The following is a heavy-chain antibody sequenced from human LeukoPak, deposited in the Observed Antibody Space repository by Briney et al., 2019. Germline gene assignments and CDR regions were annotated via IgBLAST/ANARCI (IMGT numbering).Heavy chain of an antibody. Sequence: PSETLSLTCTVSGGSISSYYWSWIRQPAGKGLEWIGRIYTSGSTNYNPSLKSRVTMSVDTSKNQFSLKLSSVTAADTAVYYCARSGRQQLVTRYYYYMDVWGKGTTVTISS. V-gene: IGHV4-4*07. CDR3: ARSGRQQLVTRYYYYMDV. J-gene: IGHJ6*03. CDR2: IYTSGST. CDR1: GGSISSYY. D-gene: IGHD6-13*01.